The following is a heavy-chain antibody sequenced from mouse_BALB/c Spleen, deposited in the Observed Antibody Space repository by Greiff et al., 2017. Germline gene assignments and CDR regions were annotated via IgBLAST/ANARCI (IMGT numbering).Heavy chain of an antibody. CDR1: GFSLSTSGMG. CDR3: ARMRDRYDNYAMDY. Sequence: QVTLKVSGPGILQPSQTLSLTCSFSGFSLSTSGMGVGWIRQPSGKGLEWLAHIWWDDDKRYNPALKSRLTISKDTSSNQVFLKIASVDTADTATYYCARMRDRYDNYAMDYWGQGTSVTVSS. V-gene: IGHV8-8*01. CDR2: IWWDDDK. D-gene: IGHD2-14*01. J-gene: IGHJ4*01.